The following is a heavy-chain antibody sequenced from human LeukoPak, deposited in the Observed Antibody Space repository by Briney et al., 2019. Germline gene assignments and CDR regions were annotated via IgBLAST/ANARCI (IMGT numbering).Heavy chain of an antibody. V-gene: IGHV3-23*01. CDR1: GFTFSSYA. J-gene: IGHJ4*02. D-gene: IGHD3-3*02. CDR2: ISGSGGST. Sequence: GGSLRLSCAASGFTFSSYAMSWVRQAPGKGLEWVSAISGSGGSTYYADSVKGQFTISRDNSKNSLYLQMNSLRAEDTALYYCSKDPMCILPDYCGEGRLVTASS. CDR3: SKDPMCILPDY.